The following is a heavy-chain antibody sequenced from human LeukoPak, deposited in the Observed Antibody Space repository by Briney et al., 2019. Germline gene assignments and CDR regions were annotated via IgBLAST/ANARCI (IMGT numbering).Heavy chain of an antibody. CDR2: IYYSGST. J-gene: IGHJ4*02. V-gene: IGHV4-31*03. D-gene: IGHD3-16*02. CDR1: GGSISSGGYY. Sequence: NPSETLSLTCTVSGGSISSGGYYWSWIRQHPGSGLEWIGYIYYSGSTYYNPSLNSRITISVDTSKNQFSLKLSSVTAADTAVYYCARGVITFGGVIVTGVDYWGQGTLVTVSS. CDR3: ARGVITFGGVIVTGVDY.